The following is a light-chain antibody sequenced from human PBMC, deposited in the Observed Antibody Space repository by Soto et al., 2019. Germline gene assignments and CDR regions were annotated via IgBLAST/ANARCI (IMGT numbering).Light chain of an antibody. CDR2: STS. CDR3: QQYGTSEII. V-gene: IGKV3-20*01. CDR1: QSVTSPF. J-gene: IGKJ5*01. Sequence: EIVLTQSPGTLSLSPGERAALSCRASQSVTSPFLAWYQQKPGQPPRLLIYSTSGRATGIPDRFSGSGSGTDFTLTITRLEPEDFAVFYCQQYGTSEIIFGQGTRLEI.